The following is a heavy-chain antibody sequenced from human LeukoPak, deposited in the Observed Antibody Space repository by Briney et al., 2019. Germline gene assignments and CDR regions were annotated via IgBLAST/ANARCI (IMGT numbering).Heavy chain of an antibody. CDR3: SGSSWYGYFDY. CDR2: IYSGGST. J-gene: IGHJ4*02. V-gene: IGHV3-53*01. CDR1: GFTVSSNY. D-gene: IGHD6-13*01. Sequence: PGGSLRFSCAASGFTVSSNYMSWVRQAPGKGLEWVSVIYSGGSTYYADSVKGRFTISRDNSKNTLYLQMNSLRAEDTAVYYCSGSSWYGYFDYWGQGTLVTVSS.